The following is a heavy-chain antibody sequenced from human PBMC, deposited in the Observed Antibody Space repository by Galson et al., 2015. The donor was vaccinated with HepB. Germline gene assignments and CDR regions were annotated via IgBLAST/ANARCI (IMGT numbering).Heavy chain of an antibody. D-gene: IGHD7-27*01. Sequence: SLRLSCAASGFTFSSYGMHWVRQAPGKGLEWVAVISYDGSNKYYADSVKGRFTISRDNSKNTLYLQMNSLRAEDTAVYYCAKDIGPLSGEGYFDLWGRGTLVTVSS. J-gene: IGHJ2*01. CDR2: ISYDGSNK. CDR1: GFTFSSYG. V-gene: IGHV3-30*18. CDR3: AKDIGPLSGEGYFDL.